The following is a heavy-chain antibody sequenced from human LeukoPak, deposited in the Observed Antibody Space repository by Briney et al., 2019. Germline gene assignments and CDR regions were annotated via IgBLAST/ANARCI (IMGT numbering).Heavy chain of an antibody. D-gene: IGHD5-24*01. V-gene: IGHV1-8*01. CDR1: GYTLTSYD. CDR2: MNPNSGNT. J-gene: IGHJ6*03. Sequence: ASVKVSCKASGYTLTSYDINWVRQATGQGLEWMGWMNPNSGNTGYAQKFQGRVTMTRNTSISTAYMGLSSLRSEDTAVYYCARGPSPVATSKSMDVWGKGTTVTVSS. CDR3: ARGPSPVATSKSMDV.